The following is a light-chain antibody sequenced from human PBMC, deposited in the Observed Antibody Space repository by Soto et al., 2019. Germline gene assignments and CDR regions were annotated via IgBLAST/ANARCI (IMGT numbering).Light chain of an antibody. V-gene: IGLV1-44*01. CDR3: EAWDDRLDVYD. J-gene: IGLJ1*01. CDR1: SSNIGSNT. Sequence: QSVLTQPPSASGTPGQIVAISCSGSSSNIGSNTVTWYQQLPGTAPKLLIYSTSQRSSGVPGRFSGSKSGASASLSISGLQSEDEADYYCEAWDDRLDVYDIGTGT. CDR2: STS.